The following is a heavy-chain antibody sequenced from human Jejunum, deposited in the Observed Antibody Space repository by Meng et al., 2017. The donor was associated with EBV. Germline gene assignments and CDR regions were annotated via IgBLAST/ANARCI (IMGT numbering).Heavy chain of an antibody. CDR3: ADLGTSPLGP. V-gene: IGHV3-72*01. J-gene: IGHJ5*02. D-gene: IGHD3-16*01. CDR2: IRNKPRGYTA. Sequence: GQWVESWGGLVQPGGSLRRSCAASGFTFSDHYMDWFRQAPGKGLEWLGLIRNKPRGYTAEYAASVKGRFTISRDDSRNSLYLQMNSLKTEDTAVYYCADLGTSPLGPRGQGTLVTVSS. CDR1: GFTFSDHY.